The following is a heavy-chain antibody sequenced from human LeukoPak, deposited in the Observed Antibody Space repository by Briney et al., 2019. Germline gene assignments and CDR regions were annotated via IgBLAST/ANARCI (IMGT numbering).Heavy chain of an antibody. CDR2: ISLDGSTE. CDR1: GFSLSNFQ. D-gene: IGHD3-10*01. Sequence: GWSLRLSCVASGFSLSNFQMYWVRQAPGKGLEWVSIISLDGSTEFYADSVKGRFTISRDTASNTMHLEMNNLRIEDTAVYYCMRDYMGWFDPWGQGSLVTVSS. CDR3: MRDYMGWFDP. V-gene: IGHV3-30-3*01. J-gene: IGHJ5*02.